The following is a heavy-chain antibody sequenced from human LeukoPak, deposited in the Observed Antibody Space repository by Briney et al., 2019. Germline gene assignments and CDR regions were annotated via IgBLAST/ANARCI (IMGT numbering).Heavy chain of an antibody. CDR2: ISSSSSYI. CDR3: ARAASCGGDCSSSYLQH. Sequence: GGSLRLSCAAYGFTLSSHSMNWVRQAPGKGLEWVSSISSSSSYIHSADSVKGRFNISRDNAKNTLYLQMNSLRAEDMAVYYCARAASCGGDCSSSYLQHWGQGTLVTVSS. V-gene: IGHV3-21*01. J-gene: IGHJ1*01. CDR1: GFTLSSHS. D-gene: IGHD2-21*02.